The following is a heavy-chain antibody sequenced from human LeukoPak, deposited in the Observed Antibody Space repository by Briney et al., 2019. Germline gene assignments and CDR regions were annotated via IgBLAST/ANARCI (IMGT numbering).Heavy chain of an antibody. V-gene: IGHV4-39*07. Sequence: SETLSLTCTVSGGSISSSGYYWGWIRQPPGKGLEWIGSVYYGGSTFDNPSLKSRVTISLDTFKNQFSLKLSSVTAADTAVYYCARERTMVRGMSWFDPWGQGTLVTVSS. D-gene: IGHD3-10*01. CDR1: GGSISSSGYY. CDR3: ARERTMVRGMSWFDP. J-gene: IGHJ5*02. CDR2: VYYGGST.